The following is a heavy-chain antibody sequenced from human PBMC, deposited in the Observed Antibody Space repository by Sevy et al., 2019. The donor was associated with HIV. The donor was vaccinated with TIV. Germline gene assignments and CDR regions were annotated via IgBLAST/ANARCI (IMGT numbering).Heavy chain of an antibody. CDR1: GGTFSSYA. J-gene: IGHJ4*02. Sequence: ASVKVSCKASGGTFSSYAISWVRQAPGQGLEWMGGIIPIFGTANYAQKFQGRVTITADESTSTAYMELSSLRSEDTAVYSCARSSPPTVTTSGGYFDYWGQGTLVTVSS. D-gene: IGHD4-17*01. CDR3: ARSSPPTVTTSGGYFDY. V-gene: IGHV1-69*13. CDR2: IIPIFGTA.